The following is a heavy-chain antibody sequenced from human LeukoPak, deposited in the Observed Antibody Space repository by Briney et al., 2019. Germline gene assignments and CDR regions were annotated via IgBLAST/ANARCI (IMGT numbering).Heavy chain of an antibody. CDR1: GGSISSSSYF. Sequence: PSETLSLTCTGSGGSISSSSYFWGWIRQPPGKGLEWIGNIYYSGSTYYNPSLKSRVTISVDTSKNQFSLRLSSVTAADTAVYYCARRGHGDRGSFDPWGQGTLVTVSS. CDR2: IYYSGST. V-gene: IGHV4-39*01. CDR3: ARRGHGDRGSFDP. D-gene: IGHD4-17*01. J-gene: IGHJ5*02.